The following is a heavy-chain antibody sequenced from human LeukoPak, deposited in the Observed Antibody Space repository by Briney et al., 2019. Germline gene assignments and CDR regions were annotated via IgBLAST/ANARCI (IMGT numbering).Heavy chain of an antibody. Sequence: SGGSLRLSCAASGFTFSDFTMSWVRQAPGKGLEWIGEINHSGSTNYNPSLKSRVTISVDTSKNQFSLKLSSVTAADTAVYYCARGRPPPDSNVLKWFGEQGFDYWGQGTLVTVSS. CDR3: ARGRPPPDSNVLKWFGEQGFDY. CDR2: INHSGST. V-gene: IGHV4-34*01. D-gene: IGHD3-10*01. CDR1: GFTFSDFT. J-gene: IGHJ4*02.